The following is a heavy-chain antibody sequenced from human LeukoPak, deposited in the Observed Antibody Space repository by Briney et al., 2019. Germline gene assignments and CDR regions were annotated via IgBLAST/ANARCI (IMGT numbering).Heavy chain of an antibody. D-gene: IGHD6-13*01. CDR1: GFTFSSYV. CDR3: AKKGIAAADSFDY. V-gene: IGHV3-23*01. J-gene: IGHJ4*02. Sequence: GGSLRLSCAASGFTFSSYVMSWVRQAPGKGLEWVSGISGSGGSTYYADSVKGRFTISRDNSKNTLYLQMNSLGAEDTAVYYCAKKGIAAADSFDYWGQGTLVTVSS. CDR2: ISGSGGST.